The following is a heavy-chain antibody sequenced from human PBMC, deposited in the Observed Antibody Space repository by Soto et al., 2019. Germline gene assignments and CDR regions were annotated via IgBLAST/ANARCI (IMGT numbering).Heavy chain of an antibody. CDR3: ARELPLRFLEWLKGMDV. V-gene: IGHV3-30-3*01. D-gene: IGHD3-3*01. CDR2: ISYDGSNK. CDR1: GFTFSSYA. Sequence: LRLSCAASGFTFSSYAMHWVRQAPGKGLEWVAVISYDGSNKYYADSVKGRFTISRDNSKNTLYLQMNSLGAEDTAVYYCARELPLRFLEWLKGMDVWGQGTTVTVSS. J-gene: IGHJ6*02.